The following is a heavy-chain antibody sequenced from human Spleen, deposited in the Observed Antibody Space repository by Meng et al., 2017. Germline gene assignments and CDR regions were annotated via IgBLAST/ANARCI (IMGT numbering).Heavy chain of an antibody. CDR2: IGTYNGNT. CDR3: ARGTPGRSYSDY. CDR1: GYSLTTYA. D-gene: IGHD3-10*01. V-gene: IGHV1-18*01. Sequence: VEVSCKASGYSLTTYAINWVRQAPGQGLEWMGWIGTYNGNTSYTQMLQDRVTMTRDTHTSTDFMELRSLRFDDTAVYYCARGTPGRSYSDYWGQGTLVTVSS. J-gene: IGHJ4*02.